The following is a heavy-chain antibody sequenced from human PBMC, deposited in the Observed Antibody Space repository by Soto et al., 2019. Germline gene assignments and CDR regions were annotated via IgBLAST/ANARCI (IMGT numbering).Heavy chain of an antibody. D-gene: IGHD2-15*01. CDR1: GGTFSTYG. V-gene: IGHV1-69*01. CDR3: ARRYCSGGSCYTGRDWFDP. J-gene: IGHJ5*02. Sequence: QVQLVQSGAEVKKPGSSVKVSCKASGGTFSTYGISWVRQAPGQGLEWMGGIIPIFNTANYAQKFEGRVTITADESTSTADMDLSSRRSEDTAVYYCARRYCSGGSCYTGRDWFDPWGQGTLVTVSS. CDR2: IIPIFNTA.